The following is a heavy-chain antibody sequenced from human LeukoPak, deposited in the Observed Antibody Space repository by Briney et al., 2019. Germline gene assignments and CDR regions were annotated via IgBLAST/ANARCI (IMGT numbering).Heavy chain of an antibody. CDR3: ARDRVMAAAGNTFDY. Sequence: GGSLRLSCAASGFTFSSYSMNWVRQAPGKGLEWVSSISSSSSYIYYAGSVKGRFTISRDNAKNSLYLQMNSLRAEDTAVYYCARDRVMAAAGNTFDYWGQGTLVTVSS. V-gene: IGHV3-21*01. CDR1: GFTFSSYS. CDR2: ISSSSSYI. D-gene: IGHD6-13*01. J-gene: IGHJ4*02.